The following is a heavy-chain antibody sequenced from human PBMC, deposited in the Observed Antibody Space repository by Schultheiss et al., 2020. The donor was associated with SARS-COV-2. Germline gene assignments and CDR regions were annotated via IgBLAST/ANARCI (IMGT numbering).Heavy chain of an antibody. Sequence: GGSLRLSCAASGFTFSSYAIHWVRQAPGKGLEWVAVISYDGSNKYYADSVKGRFTISRDNSKNTLYLQMNSLRAEDTAVYYCARDLRMAGSYYYYYYMDVWGKGTTVTVSS. CDR2: ISYDGSNK. J-gene: IGHJ6*03. V-gene: IGHV3-30*04. D-gene: IGHD2-8*01. CDR1: GFTFSSYA. CDR3: ARDLRMAGSYYYYYYMDV.